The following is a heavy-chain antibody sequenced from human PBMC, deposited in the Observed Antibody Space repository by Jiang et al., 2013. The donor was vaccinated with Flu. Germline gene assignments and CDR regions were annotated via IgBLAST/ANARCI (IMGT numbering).Heavy chain of an antibody. CDR1: GYSISSGYY. Sequence: GPGLVKPSETLSLTCTVSGYSISSGYYWGWIRQPPGKGLEWIGSIYHSGSTYYNPSLKSRVTISVDTSKNQFSLKLSSVTAADTAVYYCARARGYDFWSGNNWFDPWGQGTLVTV. CDR3: ARARGYDFWSGNNWFDP. V-gene: IGHV4-38-2*02. D-gene: IGHD3-3*01. CDR2: IYHSGST. J-gene: IGHJ5*02.